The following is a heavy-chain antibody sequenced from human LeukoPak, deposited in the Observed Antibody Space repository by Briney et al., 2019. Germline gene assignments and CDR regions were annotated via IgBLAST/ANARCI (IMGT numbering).Heavy chain of an antibody. CDR2: TYSRSKWYN. V-gene: IGHV6-1*01. CDR1: GDSVSSNSAT. Sequence: SQTLSLTCATSGDSVSSNSATWNWIRQSPSRGLEWLGRTYSRSKWYNEYAVSVRSRITINPDTSKNQFSLQLNSVTPEDTAVYYCARVGGHSGTYYDGFDIWGQGTMVTVSS. D-gene: IGHD1-26*01. J-gene: IGHJ3*02. CDR3: ARVGGHSGTYYDGFDI.